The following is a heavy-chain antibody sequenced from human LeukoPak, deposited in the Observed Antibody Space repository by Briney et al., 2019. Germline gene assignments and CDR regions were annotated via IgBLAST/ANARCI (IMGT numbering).Heavy chain of an antibody. D-gene: IGHD3-22*01. J-gene: IGHJ4*02. CDR3: AKDANYYDSSGYLIPFDY. CDR2: ISGNGQQT. CDR1: GFTFSRFA. V-gene: IGHV3-23*01. Sequence: GGSLRLSCSASGFTFSRFAMTWVRLLPGKGLDWVSSISGNGQQTYYADSVKGRFSVSRDNSKNILYLQMDSLRADDSALYYCAKDANYYDSSGYLIPFDYWGQGTLVTVSS.